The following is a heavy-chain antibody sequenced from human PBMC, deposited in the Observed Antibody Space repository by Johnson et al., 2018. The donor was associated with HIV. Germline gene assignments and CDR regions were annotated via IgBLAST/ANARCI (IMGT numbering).Heavy chain of an antibody. CDR1: GFNVSTNN. CDR2: TYSGGST. J-gene: IGHJ3*02. V-gene: IGHV3-66*01. D-gene: IGHD5-18*01. CDR3: ARAYTYGAFDI. Sequence: VQLVESGGGLIQPGGSLGLSCAASGFNVSTNNMNWVRQAPGKGLEWVSVTYSGGSTYYAGSVKGRFTISRDNSKNTLYLQMNSLRVDDTAIYYCARAYTYGAFDIWGQGTMVTVSS.